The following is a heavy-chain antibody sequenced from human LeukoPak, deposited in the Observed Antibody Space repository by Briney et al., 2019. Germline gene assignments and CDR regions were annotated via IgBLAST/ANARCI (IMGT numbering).Heavy chain of an antibody. CDR1: GFTFSSYA. D-gene: IGHD2-2*01. CDR2: ISGSGGST. CDR3: AKDKFGRNIVVVPAAGFDP. Sequence: GGSLRLSCAASGFTFSSYAMSWVRQAPGKGLEWVSAISGSGGSTYYADSVKDRFTISRDNSKNTLYLKMNSLRAEDTAVYYCAKDKFGRNIVVVPAAGFDPWGQGTLVTVSS. J-gene: IGHJ5*02. V-gene: IGHV3-23*01.